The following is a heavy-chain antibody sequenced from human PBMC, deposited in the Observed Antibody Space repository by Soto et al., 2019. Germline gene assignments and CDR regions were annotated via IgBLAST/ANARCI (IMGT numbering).Heavy chain of an antibody. V-gene: IGHV3-15*01. J-gene: IGHJ6*02. CDR2: IKSKTEGGTT. CDR3: TTYPYYDILSGYQDGMDV. Sequence: PGGSLRLSCAVSGFTFSDAWMSWVRQAPGKGLEWVGRIKSKTEGGTTDFAAPVKGRFTISRDDSKNTLYLEMNSLKTEDTAVYYCTTYPYYDILSGYQDGMDVWGQGTTVTVSS. CDR1: GFTFSDAW. D-gene: IGHD3-9*01.